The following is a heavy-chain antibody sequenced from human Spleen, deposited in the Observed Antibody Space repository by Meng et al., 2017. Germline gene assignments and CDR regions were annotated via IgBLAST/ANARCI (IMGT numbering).Heavy chain of an antibody. CDR3: ARRDMVSVGYYLFGMDV. CDR2: ISNSGSTI. CDR1: GCTFSSSE. J-gene: IGHJ6*02. Sequence: SPMISCAASGCTFSSSEMNWVRQAPGKGLEWVSYISNSGSTIYNADSVKGRFTISRDNAKKSLCLQLHSLGAEDTAVYYCARRDMVSVGYYLFGMDVWGQGTMVTVSS. V-gene: IGHV3-48*03. D-gene: IGHD3-10*01.